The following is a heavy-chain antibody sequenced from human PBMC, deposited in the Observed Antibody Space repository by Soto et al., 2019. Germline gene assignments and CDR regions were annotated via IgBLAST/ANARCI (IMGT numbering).Heavy chain of an antibody. Sequence: GGSLRLSCAASGFTFSSYAMHWVRQAPGKGLEWVAVISYDGSNKYYADSVKGRFTISRDNPKNTLYLQMNSLRAEDTAVYYCARDGYSHARYYFDYRGQGTLVTVSS. CDR3: ARDGYSHARYYFDY. V-gene: IGHV3-30-3*01. D-gene: IGHD5-18*01. J-gene: IGHJ4*02. CDR2: ISYDGSNK. CDR1: GFTFSSYA.